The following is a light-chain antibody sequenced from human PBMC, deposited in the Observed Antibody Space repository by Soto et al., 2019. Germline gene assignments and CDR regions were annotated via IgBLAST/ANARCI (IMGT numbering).Light chain of an antibody. CDR2: KNN. CDR1: SYNVGKNL. V-gene: IGLV1-47*01. J-gene: IGLJ3*02. CDR3: AAWDDRLSAWV. Sequence: QSVLTQPPSASGTPGQRVTISCSGGSYNVGKNLVYWYQQRPGTAPKLIIFKNNQRPSGVPDRFSGSNSGSSASLAISGLRSDDEADYFCAAWDDRLSAWVFGGGTKVTVL.